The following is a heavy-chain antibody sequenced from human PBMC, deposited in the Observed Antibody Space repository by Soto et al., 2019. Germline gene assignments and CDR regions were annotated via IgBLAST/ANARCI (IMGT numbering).Heavy chain of an antibody. CDR1: GFSFSSYG. CDR2: ISGSGGDT. J-gene: IGHJ4*02. CDR3: AKGRGFYTSSWYEPFDS. D-gene: IGHD6-13*01. V-gene: IGHV3-23*01. Sequence: EVQLLESGGGLVQPGGSLRLSCVASGFSFSSYGMSWVRQAPGKGLEWVSSISGSGGDTYYADSVKGRFTISRDNPENTLYLQMKSQRVEDTALYYCAKGRGFYTSSWYEPFDSWGQGTLVTVSS.